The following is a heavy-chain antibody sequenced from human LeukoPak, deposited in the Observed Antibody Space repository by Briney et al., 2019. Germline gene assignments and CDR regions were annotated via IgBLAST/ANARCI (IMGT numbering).Heavy chain of an antibody. CDR3: ARVPWGYCSGGSCSRGYYFDY. CDR1: GFAFSSYW. J-gene: IGHJ4*02. D-gene: IGHD2-15*01. CDR2: IKQDGSEK. V-gene: IGHV3-7*03. Sequence: PGGSLRLSCAASGFAFSSYWMSWVRQAPGKGLEWVANIKQDGSEKYYVDSVKGRFTISRDNAKNSLYLQMNSLRAEDTAVYYCARVPWGYCSGGSCSRGYYFDYWGQGTLVTVSS.